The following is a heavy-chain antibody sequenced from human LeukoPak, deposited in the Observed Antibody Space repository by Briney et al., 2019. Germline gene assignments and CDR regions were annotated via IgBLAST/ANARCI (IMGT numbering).Heavy chain of an antibody. D-gene: IGHD3-10*01. CDR3: ARAPMVRGVIMFDY. J-gene: IGHJ4*02. V-gene: IGHV4-61*02. CDR2: ISTSGRT. Sequence: SQTLSLTCTVSGGSISSGSYYWTWIRQPAGKGLEWIGRISTSGRTNFNPSLKSRVTISIDTSKNQFSLKLSSVTAADTAVYYCARAPMVRGVIMFDYWGQGTLVTVSS. CDR1: GGSISSGSYY.